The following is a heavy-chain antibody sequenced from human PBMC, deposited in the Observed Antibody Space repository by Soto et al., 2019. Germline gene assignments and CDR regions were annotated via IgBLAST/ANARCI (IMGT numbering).Heavy chain of an antibody. CDR1: GDSYSISTYS. J-gene: IGHJ6*02. CDR2: IYQSGVT. Sequence: SETLSLTCNMSGDSYSISTYSWSWIRQPPGKALQWIGFIYQSGVTSYNPSLASRVSISLDRSNNQFSLKLSSVTAADTAVYYCARVWYYYYGMDVWGQGTTVTVSS. CDR3: ARVWYYYYGMDV. V-gene: IGHV4-30-2*01.